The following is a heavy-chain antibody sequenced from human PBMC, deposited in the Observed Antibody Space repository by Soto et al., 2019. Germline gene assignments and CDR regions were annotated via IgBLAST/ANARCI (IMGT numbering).Heavy chain of an antibody. CDR3: ARDLRGCTSGVCSPWHFYYYYGMDV. CDR1: GFTFSSYG. J-gene: IGHJ6*02. D-gene: IGHD2-8*01. CDR2: IWYDGSNK. V-gene: IGHV3-33*01. Sequence: PGGSLRLSCAASGFTFSSYGMHWVRQAPGKGLEWVAVIWYDGSNKYYADSVKGRFTISRDNSKNTLYLQMNSLRAEDTAVYYCARDLRGCTSGVCSPWHFYYYYGMDVWGQGTTVTVSS.